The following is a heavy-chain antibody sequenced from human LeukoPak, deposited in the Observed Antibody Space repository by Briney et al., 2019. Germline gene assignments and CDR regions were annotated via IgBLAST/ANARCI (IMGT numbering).Heavy chain of an antibody. CDR1: GYTFTSYG. D-gene: IGHD6-13*01. J-gene: IGHJ4*02. CDR3: ARDGLGGTAAADFDY. CDR2: ISAYNGNT. Sequence: ASVKVSCKASGYTFTSYGISWVRQAPGQGLEWMGWISAYNGNTNYAQKLQGRVTMTTDTSTSTAYMELRSLRSEDTAVYYCARDGLGGTAAADFDYWGQGTLVTVSS. V-gene: IGHV1-18*01.